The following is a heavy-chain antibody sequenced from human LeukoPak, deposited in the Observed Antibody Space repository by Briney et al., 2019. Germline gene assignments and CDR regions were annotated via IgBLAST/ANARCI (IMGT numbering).Heavy chain of an antibody. V-gene: IGHV5-10-1*01. J-gene: IGHJ4*02. CDR2: IDPSDSYT. CDR3: ARQECGLSNY. Sequence: GESLKISCKGSGYSFTSYWISWVRQMPGKGLEWMGRIDPSDSYTNYSPSFQGHVTISADKSISTAYLQWSGLKASDTAMYYCARQECGLSNYWGQGTLVTVSS. D-gene: IGHD2-21*01. CDR1: GYSFTSYW.